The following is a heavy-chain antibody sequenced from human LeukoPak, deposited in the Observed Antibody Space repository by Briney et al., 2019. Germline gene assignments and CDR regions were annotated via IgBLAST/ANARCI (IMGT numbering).Heavy chain of an antibody. CDR1: GFTFSTYA. CDR3: AKARLTDS. CDR2: ISESGSST. J-gene: IGHJ4*02. Sequence: GGSLRLSCAASGFTFSTYAMSWVRLAPGKGLEWVSVISESGSSTYYTDSVRGRFTISRDNSKNTVYLQMNSLRAEDTAVYYCAKARLTDSWGQGTLVTVSS. D-gene: IGHD6-6*01. V-gene: IGHV3-23*01.